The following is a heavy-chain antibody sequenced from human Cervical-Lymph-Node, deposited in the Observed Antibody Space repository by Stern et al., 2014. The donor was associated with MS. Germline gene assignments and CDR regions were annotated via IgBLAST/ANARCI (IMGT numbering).Heavy chain of an antibody. V-gene: IGHV3-72*01. Sequence: EVQLVQSGGGLVQPGGSLRLSCTASGFTFSDHYMDWVRQAPGKGLEWVGRTSNKADSYPTEYATSVKGRFTISTDESKNSVYLQMNNLKIDDTAVYYCARLPLNWGQGTLVTVSS. CDR2: TSNKADSYPT. J-gene: IGHJ4*02. CDR3: ARLPLN. CDR1: GFTFSDHY.